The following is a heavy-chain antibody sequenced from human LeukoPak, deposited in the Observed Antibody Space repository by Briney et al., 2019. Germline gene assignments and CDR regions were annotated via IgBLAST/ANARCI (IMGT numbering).Heavy chain of an antibody. CDR2: INHSGST. CDR1: GGSFSGYY. D-gene: IGHD5-12*01. J-gene: IGHJ6*03. V-gene: IGHV4-34*01. CDR3: ARMQWLRRDMDV. Sequence: PSETLSLTCAVYGGSFSGYYWSWIRQPPGKGLEWIGEINHSGSTNYNPSLKSRVTISVDTSKNQFSLKLTSVTAADTAVYYCARMQWLRRDMDVWGKGTTVTISS.